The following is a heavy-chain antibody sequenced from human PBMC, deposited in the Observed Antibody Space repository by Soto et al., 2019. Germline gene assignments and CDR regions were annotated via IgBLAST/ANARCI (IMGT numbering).Heavy chain of an antibody. CDR3: AREVPGLREVNRNWFDP. D-gene: IGHD3-10*01. V-gene: IGHV4-4*02. J-gene: IGHJ5*02. CDR2: VSQSGNT. CDR1: GDSISGSYW. Sequence: SETLSLTCTVSGDSISGSYWWSWVRQPPGKGLEWIGEVSQSGNTNYNPSLMSRLTISVDKSKNPFSLRLTYVTAADTGIYYCAREVPGLREVNRNWFDPWGQVALGTVSS.